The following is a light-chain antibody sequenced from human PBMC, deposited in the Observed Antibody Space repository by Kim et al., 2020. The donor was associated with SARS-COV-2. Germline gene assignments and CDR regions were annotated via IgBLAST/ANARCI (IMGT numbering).Light chain of an antibody. Sequence: SLSPGDRATLACRASQSVTSDLAWYQQKPGQAPRRLIYDAFNRATGIPARFSGSGSGTDFTLTISSLEPEDFAVYYCQQRSNWMYTFGQGTKLEI. CDR3: QQRSNWMYT. CDR1: QSVTSD. J-gene: IGKJ2*01. CDR2: DAF. V-gene: IGKV3-11*01.